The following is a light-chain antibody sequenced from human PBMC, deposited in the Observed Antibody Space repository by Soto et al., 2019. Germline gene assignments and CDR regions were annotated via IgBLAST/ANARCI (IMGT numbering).Light chain of an antibody. Sequence: QSALTQPASVSGSPGQSITISCTGTSSDVGHYDYVSWYQQHPGKAPRLMIYDVNNRPSGVSNRFSDSKSGNTASLTISGLQAEDEADYYCNSYSTSSTPLVFGGGTKLTVL. J-gene: IGLJ2*01. CDR1: SSDVGHYDY. CDR3: NSYSTSSTPLV. V-gene: IGLV2-14*03. CDR2: DVN.